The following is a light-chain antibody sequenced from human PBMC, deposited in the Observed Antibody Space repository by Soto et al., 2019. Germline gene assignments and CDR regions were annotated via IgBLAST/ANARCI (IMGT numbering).Light chain of an antibody. V-gene: IGKV1-5*03. CDR1: DYVSSW. CDR3: QQYNTYSWT. Sequence: EIQMTQSPSTLSASVGDRVTITCRASDYVSSWVAWYQQKPGKAPNLLIHSVSTLERGVPPRFSGSGSGTEFTLPITSLQPDDFATYYCQQYNTYSWTFGQGTKL. J-gene: IGKJ2*02. CDR2: SVS.